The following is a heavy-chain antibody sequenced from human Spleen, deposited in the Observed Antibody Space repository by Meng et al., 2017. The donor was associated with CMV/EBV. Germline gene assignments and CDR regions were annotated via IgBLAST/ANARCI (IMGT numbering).Heavy chain of an antibody. Sequence: AYGFTFDDYGMSWVRHAPGKGLEWVSGINWNGGDTDYADSVKGRFTISRDNAKNSLYLQMNSLRAEDTALYYCARSSGSGSSRYLDYWGQGTLVTVSS. J-gene: IGHJ4*02. D-gene: IGHD3-10*01. V-gene: IGHV3-20*03. CDR3: ARSSGSGSSRYLDY. CDR1: GFTFDDYG. CDR2: INWNGGDT.